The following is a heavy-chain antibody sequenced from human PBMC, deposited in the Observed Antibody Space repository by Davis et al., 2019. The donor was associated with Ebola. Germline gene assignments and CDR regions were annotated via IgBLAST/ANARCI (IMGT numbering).Heavy chain of an antibody. J-gene: IGHJ5*02. D-gene: IGHD1-1*01. CDR2: MFYGGST. Sequence: MPSETLSLTCSLSGGSINSSNYFWGWIRQPPGKGLEWIGTMFYGGSTLYNPSLKSRVTISVDTSRNQFSLKLSSVTAADTAVYYCARHSWAVMTSVLWFDPWGQGTLVTVSS. CDR1: GGSINSSNYF. CDR3: ARHSWAVMTSVLWFDP. V-gene: IGHV4-39*01.